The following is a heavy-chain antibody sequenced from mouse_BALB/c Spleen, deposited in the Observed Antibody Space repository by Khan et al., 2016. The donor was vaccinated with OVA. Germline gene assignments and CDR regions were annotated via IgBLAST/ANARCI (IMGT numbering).Heavy chain of an antibody. CDR2: LWGDGNT. V-gene: IGHV2-3*01. CDR1: GFSLTSYG. CDR3: AKDRGYYAVDY. J-gene: IGHJ4*01. Sequence: VKVVESGPGLVAPSQSLSITCTVSGFSLTSYGVSWVRQPPGKGLEWLGVLWGDGNTNFHSALRSRLSISKDNSKSQVFLKLNSLQTDDTATYYCAKDRGYYAVDYWGQGTSVTVSS.